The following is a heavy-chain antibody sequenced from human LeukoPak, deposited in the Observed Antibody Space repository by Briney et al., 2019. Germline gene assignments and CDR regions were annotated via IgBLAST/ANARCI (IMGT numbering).Heavy chain of an antibody. CDR2: IYYGGST. CDR3: ARRMMTTVTFDAFDI. V-gene: IGHV4-39*07. CDR1: GASISSSSYY. Sequence: SETLSLTCTVSGASISSSSYYWGWIRQPPGEGLEWIGSIYYGGSTYYNPSLKSRVSISVDTSKNQFSLKVSSVTAADTAVYYCARRMMTTVTFDAFDIWGQGTMVTVSS. J-gene: IGHJ3*02. D-gene: IGHD4-17*01.